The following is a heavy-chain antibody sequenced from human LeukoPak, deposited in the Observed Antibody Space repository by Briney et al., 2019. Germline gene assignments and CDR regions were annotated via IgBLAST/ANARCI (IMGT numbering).Heavy chain of an antibody. J-gene: IGHJ4*02. CDR1: GFTFRNYY. CDR3: AKGHTYGMI. D-gene: IGHD5-18*01. CDR2: ISTSGDIM. Sequence: GGSLRLSCSASGFTFRNYYMTWLRQTPGKGLEWLSYISTSGDIMDYADSVKGRFTISRDNAKASLYLQMKSLGADDTAIYNCAKGHTYGMIWGQGALVTVSS. V-gene: IGHV3-11*01.